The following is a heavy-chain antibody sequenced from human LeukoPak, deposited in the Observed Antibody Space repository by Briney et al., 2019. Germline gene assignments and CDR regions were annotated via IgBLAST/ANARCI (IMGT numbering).Heavy chain of an antibody. CDR3: ARAIVDSSGYYRHFDY. D-gene: IGHD3-22*01. J-gene: IGHJ4*02. CDR1: GGSISSYY. V-gene: IGHV4-59*01. Sequence: SETLSLTCTVSGGSISSYYWSWIRQPPGKGLEWIGYIYYSGSTNYNPSLKSRVTISVDTSKNQFSLKLSSVTAADTAVYYCARAIVDSSGYYRHFDYWGQGTLVTVSS. CDR2: IYYSGST.